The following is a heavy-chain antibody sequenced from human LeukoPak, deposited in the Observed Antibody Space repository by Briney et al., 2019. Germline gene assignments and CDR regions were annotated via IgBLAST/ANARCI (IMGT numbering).Heavy chain of an antibody. D-gene: IGHD6-6*01. V-gene: IGHV4-39*01. J-gene: IGHJ4*02. CDR1: GGSISSSSYY. Sequence: SETLSLTCTVSGGSISSSSYYWGWIRQPPGKGLEWIGSIYYSGSTYFNPSLKSRVTISVDTSKNQFSLKLSSVTAADTAVYYCARLYYSSSYWGQGTLVTVSS. CDR2: IYYSGST. CDR3: ARLYYSSSY.